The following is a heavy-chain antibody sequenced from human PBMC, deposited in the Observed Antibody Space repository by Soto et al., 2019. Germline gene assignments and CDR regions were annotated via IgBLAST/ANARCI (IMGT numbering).Heavy chain of an antibody. CDR2: ISSNGGST. J-gene: IGHJ3*02. CDR1: GFTFSSYA. V-gene: IGHV3-64D*06. CDR3: VKDGSRPLPASDI. D-gene: IGHD2-2*03. Sequence: GGSLRLSCSASGFTFSSYAMHWVRQAPGKGLEYVSAISSNGGSTYYADSVKGRFTISRDNSKNTLYLQMSSLRAEDTAVYYCVKDGSRPLPASDIWGQGTMVTVSS.